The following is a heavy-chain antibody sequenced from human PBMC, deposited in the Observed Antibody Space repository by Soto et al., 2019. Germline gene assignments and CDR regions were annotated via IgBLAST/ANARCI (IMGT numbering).Heavy chain of an antibody. CDR1: GYSFTNYW. J-gene: IGHJ5*02. Sequence: PGESLKISCKGSGYSFTNYWIGWVRQMPGKGLEWMGIIYPGDSDTRYSPSFQGQVTISADKSISTAYLQWSSLKASDTAMYYCARRGQQQLAYNWFDPWGQGTLVTVSS. CDR2: IYPGDSDT. V-gene: IGHV5-51*01. CDR3: ARRGQQQLAYNWFDP. D-gene: IGHD6-13*01.